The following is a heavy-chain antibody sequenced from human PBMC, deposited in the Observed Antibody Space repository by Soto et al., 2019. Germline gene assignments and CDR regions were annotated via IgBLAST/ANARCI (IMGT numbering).Heavy chain of an antibody. Sequence: SETLSLTCTVSGGSISHDYWSWIRQPPGKGLEWIGYIYYSGSTSYNPSLKSRVTISVDTSKNQFSLKLSSVTAADTAVYYCARQAGYATYYYYMDVWGKGTTVTVSS. V-gene: IGHV4-59*08. CDR3: ARQAGYATYYYYMDV. D-gene: IGHD5-12*01. J-gene: IGHJ6*03. CDR2: IYYSGST. CDR1: GGSISHDY.